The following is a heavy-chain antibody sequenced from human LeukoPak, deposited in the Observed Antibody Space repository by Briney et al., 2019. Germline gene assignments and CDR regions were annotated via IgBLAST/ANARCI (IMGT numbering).Heavy chain of an antibody. CDR2: ISSSGSSI. J-gene: IGHJ6*04. D-gene: IGHD2-2*01. Sequence: GGCVRLSCAASGFTFSSYEMIWARQAPGKGLEWVSYISSSGSSIYYADSVKGRFTISRDNAKNSLYLQMNSLRAEDTAVYYCARDPRCSSMSCYRSSFYGMDVWGEGTSVTVSS. V-gene: IGHV3-48*03. CDR3: ARDPRCSSMSCYRSSFYGMDV. CDR1: GFTFSSYE.